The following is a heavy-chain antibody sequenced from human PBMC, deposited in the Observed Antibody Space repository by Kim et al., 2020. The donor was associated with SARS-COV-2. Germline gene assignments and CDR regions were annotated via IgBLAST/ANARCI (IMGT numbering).Heavy chain of an antibody. V-gene: IGHV3-43*02. CDR1: GFTFDDYA. J-gene: IGHJ3*02. CDR2: ISGDGGST. CDR3: VSGIPGPSAAFDI. Sequence: GGSLRLSCAASGFTFDDYAMHWVRQAPGKGLEWVSLISGDGGSTYYADSVKGRFTISRDNSKNSLYLQMNSLRTEDTALYYCVSGIPGPSAAFDIWGQGTMVTVSS.